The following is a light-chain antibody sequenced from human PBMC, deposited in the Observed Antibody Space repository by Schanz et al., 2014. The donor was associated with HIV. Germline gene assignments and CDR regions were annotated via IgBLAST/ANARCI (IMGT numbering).Light chain of an antibody. V-gene: IGLV2-11*01. CDR2: GLT. CDR1: SSDVGGYDY. CDR3: AAWDDSLNGVV. J-gene: IGLJ2*01. Sequence: QSVLTQPRSVSGSPGQSVTVSCTGTSSDVGGYDYLSWYQQHPGKAPKLIIYGLTKRPSGVPDRFSGSKSGTSASLAISGLQSEDEADYYCAAWDDSLNGVVFGGGTKLTVL.